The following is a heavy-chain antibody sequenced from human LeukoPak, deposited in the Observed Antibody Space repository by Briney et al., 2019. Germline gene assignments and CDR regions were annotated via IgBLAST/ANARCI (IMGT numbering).Heavy chain of an antibody. V-gene: IGHV3-21*01. CDR3: ARVAVAGPTGWFDS. CDR1: GFIFSSYA. Sequence: GGSLRLSCAASGFIFSSYAMSWVRQAPGKGLEWVSSISSTSAYIYYAESVKGRFSISRDNVDNVVHLQMSSLTNEDTAVYYCARVAVAGPTGWFDSWGQGTLVTVSS. CDR2: ISSTSAYI. D-gene: IGHD6-19*01. J-gene: IGHJ5*01.